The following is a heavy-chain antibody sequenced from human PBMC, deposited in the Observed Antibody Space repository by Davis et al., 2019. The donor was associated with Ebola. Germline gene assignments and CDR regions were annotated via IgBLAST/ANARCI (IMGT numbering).Heavy chain of an antibody. D-gene: IGHD3-3*01. CDR2: VNGRGGSA. CDR3: AKVRPRHYDFSVMDV. CDR1: GFTTRNYA. Sequence: PAGSLRLSCATSGFTTRNYAIHWVRQAPGKGLEGVAAVNGRGGSAYYADSVKGRFTVSRDNSKNTLYLQITSLRAEDTAVYFCAKVRPRHYDFSVMDVWGQGTMVTVSS. V-gene: IGHV3-23*01. J-gene: IGHJ6*02.